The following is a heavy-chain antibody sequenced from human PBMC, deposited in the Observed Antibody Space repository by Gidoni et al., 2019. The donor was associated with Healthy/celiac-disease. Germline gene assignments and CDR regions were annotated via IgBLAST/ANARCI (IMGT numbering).Heavy chain of an antibody. V-gene: IGHV3-9*01. CDR1: GFTFDDYA. D-gene: IGHD3-16*02. J-gene: IGHJ3*02. Sequence: EVQLVESGGGLVQPGRSLRLSCAASGFTFDDYAMHWVRQAPGKGLEWVSGISWNSGSIGYADSVKGRFTISRDNAKNSLYLQMNSLRAEDTALYYCAKDTAALVGPLSDAFDIWGQGTMVTVSS. CDR2: ISWNSGSI. CDR3: AKDTAALVGPLSDAFDI.